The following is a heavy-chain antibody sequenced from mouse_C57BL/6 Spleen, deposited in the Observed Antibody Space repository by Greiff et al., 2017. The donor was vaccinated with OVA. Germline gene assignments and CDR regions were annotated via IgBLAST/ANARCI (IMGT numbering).Heavy chain of an antibody. CDR2: ISYDGSN. CDR3: ARENYDYPYYFDY. CDR1: GYSITSGYY. D-gene: IGHD2-4*01. J-gene: IGHJ2*01. V-gene: IGHV3-6*01. Sequence: EVQLQESGPGLVKPSQSLSLTCSVTGYSITSGYYWNWIRQFPGNKLEWMGYISYDGSNNYNPSLKNRISITRDTSKNQFFLKLNSVTTEDTATYYCARENYDYPYYFDYWGQGTTLTVSS.